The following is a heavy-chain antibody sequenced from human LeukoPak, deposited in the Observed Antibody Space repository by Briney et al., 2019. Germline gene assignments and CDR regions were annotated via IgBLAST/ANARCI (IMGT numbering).Heavy chain of an antibody. J-gene: IGHJ4*02. CDR2: INWKGGGT. V-gene: IGHV3-20*04. Sequence: GGSLRLSCAASGFTFADYGMTWVRQAPGKGLEWVAGINWKGGGTGYADSVKDRFTISRDNAKNSLYLQIHSLRGEDTAFYYCARDRPSGYYFDLWGQGTLVTVSS. CDR3: ARDRPSGYYFDL. D-gene: IGHD3-10*01. CDR1: GFTFADYG.